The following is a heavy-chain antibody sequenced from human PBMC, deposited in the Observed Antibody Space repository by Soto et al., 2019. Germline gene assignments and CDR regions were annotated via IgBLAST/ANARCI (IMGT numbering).Heavy chain of an antibody. CDR3: AKGPSSSPAEYYYYGMDV. J-gene: IGHJ6*02. Sequence: GGSLRLSCAASGFTFDDYTMHWVRQAPGKGLEWVSLISWDGGSTYYADSVKGRFTISRDNSKNSLYLQMNSLRTEDTALYYCAKGPSSSPAEYYYYGMDVWGQGTTVTVSS. V-gene: IGHV3-43*01. CDR2: ISWDGGST. D-gene: IGHD6-6*01. CDR1: GFTFDDYT.